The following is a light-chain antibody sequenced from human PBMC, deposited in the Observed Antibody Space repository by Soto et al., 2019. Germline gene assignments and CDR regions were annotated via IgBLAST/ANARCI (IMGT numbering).Light chain of an antibody. CDR3: QQSYITPWT. Sequence: EIVMTQSPATLSVSPGETTRLSCRASQSINSDVAWYQQKVGQTPRLLIHGASTRATGIAARFSGSGSGTEFTLTISGLQSEDFATYYCQQSYITPWTFGQGTKVDI. J-gene: IGKJ1*01. CDR2: GAS. V-gene: IGKV3D-15*01. CDR1: QSINSD.